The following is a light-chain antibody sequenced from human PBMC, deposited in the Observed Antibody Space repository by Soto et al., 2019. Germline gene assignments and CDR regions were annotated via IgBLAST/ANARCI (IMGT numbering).Light chain of an antibody. Sequence: QSVLTQPASVSGSPGQSLTISCTGTSIDVGDYNFVSWYQQHPGKAPKHMIYEVSNRPSGVSNRFSGSKSGNTASLTISGLQAEDEADYYCTSYTSSSTYVFGTGTTSPS. V-gene: IGLV2-14*01. CDR2: EVS. CDR1: SIDVGDYNF. CDR3: TSYTSSSTYV. J-gene: IGLJ1*01.